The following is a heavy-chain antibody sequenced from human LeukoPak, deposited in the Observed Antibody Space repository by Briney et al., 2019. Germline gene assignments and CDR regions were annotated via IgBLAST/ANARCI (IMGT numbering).Heavy chain of an antibody. CDR1: GYNFINYW. CDR2: IYPSDSDT. J-gene: IGHJ2*01. CDR3: ARSSGHPSWYLDL. Sequence: GESLKISCQGSGYNFINYWTVWVRQMPGKGPEWMGVIYPSDSDTRYSPSFQGQVTVSADKSISTAYLQWSSLKTSDTAIYYCARSSGHPSWYLDLWGRGTSVTVSS. V-gene: IGHV5-51*01.